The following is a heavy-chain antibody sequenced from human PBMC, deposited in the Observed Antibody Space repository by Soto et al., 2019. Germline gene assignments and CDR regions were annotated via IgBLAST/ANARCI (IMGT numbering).Heavy chain of an antibody. CDR2: IKQDGSEK. J-gene: IGHJ6*02. CDR3: ARGNRDYYYYGMDV. Sequence: EVQLVESGGGLVQPGGSLRLSCAASGFTFSSYWMSWVRQDPGKGLEWVANIKQDGSEKYYVDSVKGRFTISRDNAKTALYLQMNSLSAEDTAVYYCARGNRDYYYYGMDVWGQGTTVTVSS. CDR1: GFTFSSYW. V-gene: IGHV3-7*01.